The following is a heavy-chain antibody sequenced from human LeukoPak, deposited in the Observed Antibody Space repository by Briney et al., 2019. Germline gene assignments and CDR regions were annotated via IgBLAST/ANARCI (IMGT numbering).Heavy chain of an antibody. CDR3: AKARFPKGYESSGGFDY. Sequence: PGAFLRLSCAASGFTFSNYAMTWVRQAPGKGLEWVSLISGSDSRTYHADSVKGRFTISRDNSKNTLYLQMDSLRAVDTAVYYCAKARFPKGYESSGGFDYWGQGTLVTVSS. CDR1: GFTFSNYA. D-gene: IGHD3-22*01. V-gene: IGHV3-23*01. J-gene: IGHJ4*02. CDR2: ISGSDSRT.